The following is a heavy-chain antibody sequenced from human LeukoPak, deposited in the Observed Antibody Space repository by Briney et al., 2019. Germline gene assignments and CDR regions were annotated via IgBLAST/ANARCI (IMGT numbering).Heavy chain of an antibody. CDR2: IYYSGST. D-gene: IGHD2-2*01. CDR3: ARHVGSTSGLEDYYFDY. CDR1: GGSISGYY. J-gene: IGHJ4*02. V-gene: IGHV4-59*08. Sequence: PSETLSLTCTVSGGSISGYYWSWIRQPPGKGLEWIGFIYYSGSTSYNPSLKSRVTISVDTSKNQFSLKLSSVTAADTAVYYCARHVGSTSGLEDYYFDYWGQGTLVTVSS.